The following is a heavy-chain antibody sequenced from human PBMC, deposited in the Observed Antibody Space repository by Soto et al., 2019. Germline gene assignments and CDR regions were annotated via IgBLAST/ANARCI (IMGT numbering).Heavy chain of an antibody. CDR2: ITTSGGNT. D-gene: IGHD2-8*01. CDR3: AGRYCTNGVCYTHYYYYIDV. CDR1: GFTFSTYA. J-gene: IGHJ6*03. V-gene: IGHV3-23*01. Sequence: GSLRLSCAASGFTFSTYAMSWVRQAPGKGLEWVSTITTSGGNTYYADSVQGRFTISRDNSKNTLYLQMNSLRAEDTAVYYCAGRYCTNGVCYTHYYYYIDVWGKGTTVTVSS.